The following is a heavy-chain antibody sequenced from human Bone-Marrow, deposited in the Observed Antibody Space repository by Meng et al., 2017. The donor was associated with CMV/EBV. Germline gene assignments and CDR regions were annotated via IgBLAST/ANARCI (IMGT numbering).Heavy chain of an antibody. CDR1: GFTFSSYA. Sequence: GESLKISCAASGFTFSSYAMHWVRQAPGKGLEWVAVISYDGSNKYYADYVKGRFTISRDNSKNTLYLQMNSLRAEDTAVYYCARPGVVLERLGPFDYWGQGTLVTVSS. J-gene: IGHJ4*02. CDR2: ISYDGSNK. CDR3: ARPGVVLERLGPFDY. D-gene: IGHD3-3*01. V-gene: IGHV3-30*04.